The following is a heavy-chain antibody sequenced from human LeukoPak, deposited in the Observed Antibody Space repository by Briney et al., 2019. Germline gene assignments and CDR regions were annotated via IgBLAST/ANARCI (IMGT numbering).Heavy chain of an antibody. CDR3: AKTGGHLDY. CDR1: GFTFSSYA. Sequence: GGSLRLSCAASGFTFSSYAMSWVRQAPGKGLEWVSGIGGSTYYADSVKGRFTISRDNSKNMLYLQMNSLRAEDTAVYYWAKTGGHLDYWGQGTLVTVSS. J-gene: IGHJ4*02. CDR2: IGGST. D-gene: IGHD2-15*01. V-gene: IGHV3-23*01.